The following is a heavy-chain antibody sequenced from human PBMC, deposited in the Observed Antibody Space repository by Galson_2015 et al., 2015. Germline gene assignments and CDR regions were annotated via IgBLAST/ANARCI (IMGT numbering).Heavy chain of an antibody. J-gene: IGHJ4*02. Sequence: SLRLSCAASGFTFDDYAMHWVRHAPGKGLEWVSGISWNSGSIGYADSVKGRFTISRDNAKNSLYLQMNSLRAEDTALYYCAKDTNERFLDSWSSPLIDYWGQGTLVTVSS. CDR1: GFTFDDYA. V-gene: IGHV3-9*01. D-gene: IGHD3-3*01. CDR3: AKDTNERFLDSWSSPLIDY. CDR2: ISWNSGSI.